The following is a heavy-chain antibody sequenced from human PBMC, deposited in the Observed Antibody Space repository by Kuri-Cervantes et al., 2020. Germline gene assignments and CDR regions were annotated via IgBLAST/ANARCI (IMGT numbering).Heavy chain of an antibody. Sequence: GESLKISCAASGFTFSNAWMSWVRQAPGKGLEWVGRIKSKTDGGTTDYAAPVKGRFTISRDDSKNTLYLQMNSLKTEDTAVYYCTTDPTRRQTYYYDSSGYYRVDYWGQGTLVTVSS. D-gene: IGHD3-22*01. CDR1: GFTFSNAW. J-gene: IGHJ4*02. CDR2: IKSKTDGGTT. V-gene: IGHV3-15*01. CDR3: TTDPTRRQTYYYDSSGYYRVDY.